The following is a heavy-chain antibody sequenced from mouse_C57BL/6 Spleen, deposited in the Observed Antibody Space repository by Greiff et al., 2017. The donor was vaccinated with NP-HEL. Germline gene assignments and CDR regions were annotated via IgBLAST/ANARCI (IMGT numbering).Heavy chain of an antibody. V-gene: IGHV1-64*01. CDR2: IHPNSGST. CDR1: GYTFTSYW. CDR3: ARLGTGRGYFDV. D-gene: IGHD4-1*01. Sequence: QVQLQQPGAELVKPGASVKLSCKASGYTFTSYWMHWVKQRPGQGLEWIGMIHPNSGSTNYNEKFKSKATLTVDKSSSTAYMQLSSLTSEDSAVYYCARLGTGRGYFDVWGTGTTVTVSS. J-gene: IGHJ1*03.